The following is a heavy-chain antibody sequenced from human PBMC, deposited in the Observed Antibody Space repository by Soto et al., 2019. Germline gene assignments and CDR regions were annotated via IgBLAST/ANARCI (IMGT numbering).Heavy chain of an antibody. CDR2: INPNSGDT. Sequence: ASVKVSCKASGYTFTGYYVHWVRQAPGQGLEWMGWINPNSGDTYLAQRFQGRVTMNRDTSIGTAYMQLNSVTPEDTAVYYCVRQPLATLALYGMDVWGQGTTVTVSS. CDR1: GYTFTGYY. CDR3: VRQPLATLALYGMDV. J-gene: IGHJ6*02. V-gene: IGHV1-2*02. D-gene: IGHD6-6*01.